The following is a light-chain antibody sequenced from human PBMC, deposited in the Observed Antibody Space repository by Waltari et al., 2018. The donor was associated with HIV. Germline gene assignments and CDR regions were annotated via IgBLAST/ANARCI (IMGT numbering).Light chain of an antibody. Sequence: SSDLTQDPAVSVALGQTVRITCQGDSLRRYSANWYQPKPGQAPVVVMYGKDNRPSGIPDRFSGSSSGNTGYLTITGAQAEDEADYYGDSRDTNDKHHVFGTGTKVTV. CDR3: DSRDTNDKHHV. J-gene: IGLJ1*01. CDR1: SLRRYS. CDR2: GKD. V-gene: IGLV3-19*01.